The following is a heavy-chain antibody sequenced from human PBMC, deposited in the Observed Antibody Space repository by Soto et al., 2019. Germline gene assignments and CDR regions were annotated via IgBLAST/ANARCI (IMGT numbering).Heavy chain of an antibody. J-gene: IGHJ4*02. CDR1: GGTFSSYA. CDR2: IIPIFGTA. D-gene: IGHD3-22*01. V-gene: IGHV1-69*06. Sequence: ASVKVSCMASGGTFSSYAISWVRQAPGQGLEWMGGIIPIFGTANYAQKFQGRVTITADKSTSTAYMELSSLRSEDTAVYYCANGYYYDSSGYYPVFWGLGTLVTVSS. CDR3: ANGYYYDSSGYYPVF.